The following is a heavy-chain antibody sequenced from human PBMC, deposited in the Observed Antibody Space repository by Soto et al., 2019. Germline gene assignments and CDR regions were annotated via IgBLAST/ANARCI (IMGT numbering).Heavy chain of an antibody. CDR1: GGTFSSYA. J-gene: IGHJ5*02. CDR2: IIPIFGTA. Sequence: SVKVSCKASGGTFSSYAISWVRQAPGQGLEWLGGIIPIFGTANYAQKFQGRVTITADESTSTAYMELSSLRSEDTAVYYCARDPLGYSYENWFDPWGQGTLVTVSS. D-gene: IGHD5-18*01. V-gene: IGHV1-69*13. CDR3: ARDPLGYSYENWFDP.